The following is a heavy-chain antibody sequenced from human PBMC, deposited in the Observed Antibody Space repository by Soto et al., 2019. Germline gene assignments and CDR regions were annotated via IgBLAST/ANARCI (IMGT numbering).Heavy chain of an antibody. V-gene: IGHV1-69*12. CDR1: GGTFSTYT. CDR3: ARETDWYFDL. Sequence: QVQLVQSGAEVKRPGSSVKVSCKASGGTFSTYTINWVRQAPGQGLEWMGGVIPIFATANYAQKFQDRVTITADEYTNTADMELSSLRFEDTAVYYCARETDWYFDLWGRGTLVTVSS. CDR2: VIPIFATA. J-gene: IGHJ2*01.